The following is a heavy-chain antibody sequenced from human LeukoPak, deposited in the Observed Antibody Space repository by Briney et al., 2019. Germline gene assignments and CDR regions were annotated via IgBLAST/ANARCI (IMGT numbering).Heavy chain of an antibody. CDR1: GYTFTSYD. V-gene: IGHV1-8*03. Sequence: ASVKVSCKASGYTFTSYDINWVRQATGQGLEWMGWTNPNSGNTGYAQKFQGRVTITRNTSISTAYMELSSLRSEDTAVYYCARLDFWSGNFDYWGQGTLVTVSS. CDR3: ARLDFWSGNFDY. J-gene: IGHJ4*02. CDR2: TNPNSGNT. D-gene: IGHD3-3*01.